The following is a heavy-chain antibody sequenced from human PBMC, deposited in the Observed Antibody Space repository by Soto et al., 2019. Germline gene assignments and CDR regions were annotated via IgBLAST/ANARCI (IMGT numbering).Heavy chain of an antibody. D-gene: IGHD2-15*01. V-gene: IGHV5-51*01. CDR2: IYPGDYDT. CDR1: GYSFTSYW. J-gene: IGHJ4*02. CDR3: ARLGGYCSGGSCSDFDY. Sequence: GESLKISCKGSGYSFTSYWIGWVRQMPGKGLEWMGIIYPGDYDTRYSPSFQGQVTISADKSISTAYLQWSSLKASDTAMYYCARLGGYCSGGSCSDFDYWGQGTLATVSS.